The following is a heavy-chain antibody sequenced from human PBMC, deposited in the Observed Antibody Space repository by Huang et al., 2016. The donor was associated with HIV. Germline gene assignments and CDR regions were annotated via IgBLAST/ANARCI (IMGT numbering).Heavy chain of an antibody. J-gene: IGHJ4*02. D-gene: IGHD1-1*01. CDR1: GFTFDDFS. V-gene: IGHV3-9*01. Sequence: EVHLVESGGGLVQPGGSLRLSCGASGFTFDDFSRHWVRQRPGKGLEYISGITGDSDRVFYAASVKGRFTISRDNAKNSLYLQMNSLRVEDTALYYCAHLPEPSSPWTDYWGQGTLVTVSS. CDR2: ITGDSDRV. CDR3: AHLPEPSSPWTDY.